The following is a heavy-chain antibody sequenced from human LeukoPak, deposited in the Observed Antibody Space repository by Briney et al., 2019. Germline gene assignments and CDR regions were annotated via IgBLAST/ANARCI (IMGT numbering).Heavy chain of an antibody. Sequence: NPSETLSLTCTVSGGSISSSSYYWGWIRQPPGKGLEWIGSIYYSGSTYYNPSLKSRVTISVDTSKNQFSLKLSSVTAADTAVYYCAGPTYSGSYYPFDYWGQGTLVTVSS. V-gene: IGHV4-39*01. CDR1: GGSISSSSYY. J-gene: IGHJ4*02. D-gene: IGHD1-26*01. CDR3: AGPTYSGSYYPFDY. CDR2: IYYSGST.